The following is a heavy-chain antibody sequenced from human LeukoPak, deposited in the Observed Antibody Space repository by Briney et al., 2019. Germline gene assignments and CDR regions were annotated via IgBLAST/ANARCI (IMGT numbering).Heavy chain of an antibody. CDR3: AIPDAYYYDSSGTQTDY. Sequence: ASVTVSCTASGYTFTRYYMHWVRQAPGQGMEWMGIINPSGGSTSYAQKFQGRVNMTRDTSTSTVYMELSSLRSEDTAVYYCAIPDAYYYDSSGTQTDYWGQGTLVTVSS. J-gene: IGHJ4*02. D-gene: IGHD3-22*01. CDR2: INPSGGST. V-gene: IGHV1-46*01. CDR1: GYTFTRYY.